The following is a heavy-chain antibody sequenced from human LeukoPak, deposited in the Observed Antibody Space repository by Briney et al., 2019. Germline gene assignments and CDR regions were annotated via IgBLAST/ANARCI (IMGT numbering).Heavy chain of an antibody. CDR1: GFTFGDYA. D-gene: IGHD5-18*01. CDR2: ISGSGGST. J-gene: IGHJ6*02. V-gene: IGHV3-23*01. Sequence: GGSLRLSCTASGFTFGDYAMSWVRQAPGKGLEWVSAISGSGGSTYYADSVKGRFTISRDNSKNTLYLQMNSLRAEDTAVYYCAKGDTARENYYYYGMDVWGQGTTVTVSS. CDR3: AKGDTARENYYYYGMDV.